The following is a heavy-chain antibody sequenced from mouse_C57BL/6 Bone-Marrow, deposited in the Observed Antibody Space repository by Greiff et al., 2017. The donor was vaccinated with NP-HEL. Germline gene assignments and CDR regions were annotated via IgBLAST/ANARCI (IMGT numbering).Heavy chain of an antibody. CDR3: ARPTMVTTPFYWAMDY. CDR1: GYTFTSYW. Sequence: QVQLQQPGAELVRPGSSVKLSCKASGYTFTSYWMHWVKQRPIQGLEWIGNIDPSDSETHYNQKFKDKATLTVDKSSSTAYMQLSSLTSEDSAVYYWARPTMVTTPFYWAMDYWGQGTSVTVSS. J-gene: IGHJ4*01. V-gene: IGHV1-52*01. CDR2: IDPSDSET. D-gene: IGHD2-10*01.